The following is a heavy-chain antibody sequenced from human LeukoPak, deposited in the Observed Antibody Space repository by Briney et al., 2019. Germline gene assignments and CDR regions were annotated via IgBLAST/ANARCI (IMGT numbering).Heavy chain of an antibody. J-gene: IGHJ6*02. CDR2: MNPNSGNT. CDR3: ARTEPGIAVAGHYYYYGMDV. D-gene: IGHD6-19*01. Sequence: ASVKVSCKASGYTFTSYDINWVRQATGQGLEWMGWMNPNSGNTGYAQKFQGRVTMTRNTSISTAYMELSSLRSEDTAVYYCARTEPGIAVAGHYYYYGMDVWGQGTTVTVSS. CDR1: GYTFTSYD. V-gene: IGHV1-8*01.